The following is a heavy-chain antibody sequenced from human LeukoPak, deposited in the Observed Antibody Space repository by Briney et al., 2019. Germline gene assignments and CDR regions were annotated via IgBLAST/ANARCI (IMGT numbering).Heavy chain of an antibody. D-gene: IGHD1-7*01. V-gene: IGHV4-4*07. CDR1: GGSISSYY. Sequence: PSETLSLTCTVSGGSISSYYWSWIRQPAGKGLEWIGRIYTSGSTNYNPSLKSRVTMSLDASKNQFSLKLSSVTAAGTAVYYCARDPGTFDWYFDLWGRGTLVTVSS. J-gene: IGHJ2*01. CDR2: IYTSGST. CDR3: ARDPGTFDWYFDL.